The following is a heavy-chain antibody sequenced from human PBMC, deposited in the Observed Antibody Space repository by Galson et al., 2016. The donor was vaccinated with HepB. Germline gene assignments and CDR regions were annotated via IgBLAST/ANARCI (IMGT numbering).Heavy chain of an antibody. CDR2: ISSDGGST. CDR3: ASPVYGDYISYYYYGMDV. D-gene: IGHD4-17*01. Sequence: SLRLSCAASGFTFSNFAMHWVRQAPGKGLEYVSGISSDGGSTFYADSVKDRFTVSRDNSKNTLYLQMGSLRADDMAVYYCASPVYGDYISYYYYGMDVWGQGATGTVSS. J-gene: IGHJ6*02. V-gene: IGHV3-64*02. CDR1: GFTFSNFA.